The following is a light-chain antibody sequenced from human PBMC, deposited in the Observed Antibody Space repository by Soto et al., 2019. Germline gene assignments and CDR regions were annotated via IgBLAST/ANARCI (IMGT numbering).Light chain of an antibody. J-gene: IGKJ4*01. V-gene: IGKV4-1*01. CDR3: QQYYTIPLF. CDR2: WAS. Sequence: DIVMTQSPDSLAVSLGERATIDCKSSQSVLYSSNNKSYLAWYQQKPGQPPKLLIYWASTRESGVPDRFSGSGSGTDFTLTISSLQAEDVAVYYCQQYYTIPLFFGGGTKVEIK. CDR1: QSVLYSSNNKSY.